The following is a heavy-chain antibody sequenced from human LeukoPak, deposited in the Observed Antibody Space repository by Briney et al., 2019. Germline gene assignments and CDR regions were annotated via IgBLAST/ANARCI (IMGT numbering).Heavy chain of an antibody. J-gene: IGHJ4*02. CDR2: IYSGGST. CDR3: ARDRMDPRYYDILTGYYK. V-gene: IGHV3-53*01. CDR1: GFTVSSNY. D-gene: IGHD3-9*01. Sequence: PGGSLRLSCAASGFTVSSNYMRWVRQAPGKGLEWVSVIYSGGSTYYADSVKGRFTISRDNSKNTLYLQMNSLRAEDTAVYYCARDRMDPRYYDILTGYYKWGQGTLVTVSS.